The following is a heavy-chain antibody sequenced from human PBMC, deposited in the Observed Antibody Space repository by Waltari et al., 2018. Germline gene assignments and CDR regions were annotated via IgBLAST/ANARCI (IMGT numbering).Heavy chain of an antibody. CDR2: MNPSSGNT. Sequence: QVQLVQSGAEVKKPGASVKVSCKASGYTFTSYDINWVRQATGQGLEWMGWMNPSSGNTGYAQKFQGRVTITRNTSITTAYMELSSLRSEDTAVYYCARDVAGLGYFDYWGQGTLVTASS. V-gene: IGHV1-8*03. D-gene: IGHD6-13*01. CDR3: ARDVAGLGYFDY. CDR1: GYTFTSYD. J-gene: IGHJ4*02.